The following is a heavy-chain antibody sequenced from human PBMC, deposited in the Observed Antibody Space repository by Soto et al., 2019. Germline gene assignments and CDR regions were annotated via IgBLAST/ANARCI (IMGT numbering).Heavy chain of an antibody. V-gene: IGHV1-69*12. D-gene: IGHD5-12*01. J-gene: IGHJ4*02. CDR1: GGTLRNYG. CDR3: AREVVATIWYFDY. CDR2: IIPMFGTI. Sequence: QVQLVQSGAEAKQPGSSVKVSCKASGGTLRNYGVNWVRQAPGQGLEWMGGIIPMFGTINYAQKFQGRVTITADESTNTAFMELSSLRSGDTAVYYCAREVVATIWYFDYWGQGTLVTVSS.